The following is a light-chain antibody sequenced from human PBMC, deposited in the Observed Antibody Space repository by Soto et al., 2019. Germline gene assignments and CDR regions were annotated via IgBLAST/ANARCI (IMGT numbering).Light chain of an antibody. CDR1: QHITNN. J-gene: IGKJ5*01. CDR3: QQYYGLPPLT. V-gene: IGKV1-33*01. CDR2: HAS. Sequence: DIYMTQSPSSLAASIGFRVTITCQASQHITNNLSWYQQKPPKAPNLXXYHASKLAKGVTSRFSGSGAATDFSSIITSLQREDLATYYCQQYYGLPPLTFGQGTRLEIK.